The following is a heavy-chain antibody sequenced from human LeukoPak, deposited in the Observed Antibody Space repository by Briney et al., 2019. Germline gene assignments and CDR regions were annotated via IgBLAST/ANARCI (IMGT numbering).Heavy chain of an antibody. CDR2: IYYSGNT. J-gene: IGHJ4*02. D-gene: IGHD5-24*01. CDR3: ARMMMATID. V-gene: IGHV4-39*07. Sequence: SETLSLTCIISGASISSSAYYWGWIRQPPGKGLEWIGTIYYSGNTYYNPSLQSRVTISVDTSKNQFSLKLSSVTAADTAVYYCARMMMATIDWGQGTLVTVSS. CDR1: GASISSSAYY.